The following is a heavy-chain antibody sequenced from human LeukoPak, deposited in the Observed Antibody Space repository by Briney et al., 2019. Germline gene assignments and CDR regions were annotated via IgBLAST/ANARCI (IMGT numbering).Heavy chain of an antibody. CDR1: GFDFNDFA. CDR3: AKDHVGIAMIVVVLDS. V-gene: IGHV3-23*01. J-gene: IGHJ4*02. CDR2: MSGSGDTT. D-gene: IGHD3-22*01. Sequence: PGGSLRLSCAASGFDFNDFAMTWVRQAPGKGLEWVSSMSGSGDTTQYAPSVKGRFTISRDNAKKTLYLEMNSLRVEDTAIYYCAKDHVGIAMIVVVLDSRGQGTLVTVSS.